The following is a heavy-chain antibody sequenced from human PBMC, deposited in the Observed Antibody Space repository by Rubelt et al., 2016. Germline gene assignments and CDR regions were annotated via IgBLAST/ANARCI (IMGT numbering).Heavy chain of an antibody. CDR1: EFSVSTKY. D-gene: IGHD5-24*01. CDR3: ASDPVDGYGFFDS. Sequence: EVQLMESGGGLIQPGGSLRLSCAASEFSVSTKYMSWVRKAPGKGLEWVSVIYSGGSTYYADSVKGRFTISRDESKNTVFLQMTNLRVDDTAVYYCASDPVDGYGFFDSWGQGTLVTVSA. V-gene: IGHV3-53*01. CDR2: IYSGGST. J-gene: IGHJ4*02.